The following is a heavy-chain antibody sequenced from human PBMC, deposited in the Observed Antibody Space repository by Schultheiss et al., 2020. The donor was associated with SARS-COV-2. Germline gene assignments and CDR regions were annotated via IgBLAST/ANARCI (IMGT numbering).Heavy chain of an antibody. CDR1: GGTFSSYA. D-gene: IGHD5-24*01. J-gene: IGHJ4*02. V-gene: IGHV1-69*05. CDR3: ARAVRVEMATIGAYFDY. Sequence: SVKVSCKASGGTFSSYAISWVRQAPGQGLEWMGGIIPIFGTANYAQKFQGRATVTRDTSTSTVYMDLSGLRFEDTAVYYCARAVRVEMATIGAYFDYWGQGTLVTVSS. CDR2: IIPIFGTA.